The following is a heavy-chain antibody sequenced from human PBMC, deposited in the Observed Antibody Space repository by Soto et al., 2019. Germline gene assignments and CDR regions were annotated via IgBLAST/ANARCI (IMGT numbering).Heavy chain of an antibody. J-gene: IGHJ1*01. V-gene: IGHV4-59*01. Sequence: PSETLSLTCTVSGGSISSYYWSWIRQPPGKGLEWIGYIYYSGSTNYNPSLKSRVTISVDTSKNQFSLKLSSVTAADTAVYYCARGWGGYFQHWGQGTLVTV. CDR2: IYYSGST. D-gene: IGHD7-27*01. CDR3: ARGWGGYFQH. CDR1: GGSISSYY.